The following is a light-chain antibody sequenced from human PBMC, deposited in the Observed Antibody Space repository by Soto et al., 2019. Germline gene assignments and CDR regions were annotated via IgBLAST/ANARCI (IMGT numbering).Light chain of an antibody. V-gene: IGKV3-20*01. CDR2: GAS. CDR3: QQYGSSVP. Sequence: IVMTQFPNTLSVSPGETVTLSCRASQSVRTNLAWYQHKPGQSPRLLIYGASKRATGFPARFSGSGSGTDFTLTISRLEPEDFAVYYCQQYGSSVPFGQGTLLAI. J-gene: IGKJ5*01. CDR1: QSVRTN.